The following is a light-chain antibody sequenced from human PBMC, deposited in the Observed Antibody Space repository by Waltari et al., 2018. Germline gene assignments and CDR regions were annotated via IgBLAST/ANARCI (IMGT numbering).Light chain of an antibody. CDR1: NSNIGAVSD. CDR3: QSYDISLSGFWV. CDR2: GSA. Sequence: QSVLTQPPSVSGAPGQRVTVSCTGTNSNIGAVSDVHWYQQFPGTAPKLLIYGSANRPSGVPDRFSVSKSGTSASLAITGLQTEDEADYYCQSYDISLSGFWVFGGGTKLTVL. V-gene: IGLV1-40*01. J-gene: IGLJ3*02.